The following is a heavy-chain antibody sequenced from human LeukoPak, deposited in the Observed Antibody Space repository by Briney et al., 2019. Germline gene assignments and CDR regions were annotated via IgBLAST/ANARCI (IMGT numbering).Heavy chain of an antibody. V-gene: IGHV4-39*07. J-gene: IGHJ5*02. CDR1: GGSISSGSYY. CDR2: LYYSGST. Sequence: NSSETLSLTCTVSGGSISSGSYYWGWIRQPPGKGLEWIGTLYYSGSTYHNPSLKSRVTISVDTSKNQFSLKLSSVTAADTAVYYCARTDSSGYYSNWFDPWGQGTLVTVSS. CDR3: ARTDSSGYYSNWFDP. D-gene: IGHD3-22*01.